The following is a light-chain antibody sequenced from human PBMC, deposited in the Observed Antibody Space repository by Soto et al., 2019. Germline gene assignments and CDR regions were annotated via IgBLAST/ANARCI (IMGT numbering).Light chain of an antibody. Sequence: EIQMTQSPYSLSASVGDRVTIICRASQSVSTRLAWYQQKPGKAPKVLIYDASSWAGGVPSRFTGSGSGTEFTLTINSLQPDDFATYHCQQYSVYWTFGQGTKVDIK. V-gene: IGKV1-5*02. CDR2: DAS. CDR1: QSVSTR. CDR3: QQYSVYWT. J-gene: IGKJ1*01.